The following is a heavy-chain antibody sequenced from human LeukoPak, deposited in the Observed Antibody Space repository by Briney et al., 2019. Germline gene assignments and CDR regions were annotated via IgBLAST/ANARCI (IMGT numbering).Heavy chain of an antibody. CDR3: AREGGNGWYSGWFDP. J-gene: IGHJ5*02. D-gene: IGHD6-19*01. CDR1: GFTFSSYW. V-gene: IGHV3-7*01. CDR2: IKKDGSEE. Sequence: GGSLRLSCAASGFTFSSYWMSWVRQAPGKGLEWVANIKKDGSEEKYVDSVKGRFTISRDNAENLLYLEMNSLRAEDTAVYYCAREGGNGWYSGWFDPWGQGILVTVSS.